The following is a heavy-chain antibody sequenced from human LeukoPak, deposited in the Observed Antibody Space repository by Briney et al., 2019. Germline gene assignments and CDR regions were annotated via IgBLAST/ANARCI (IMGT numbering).Heavy chain of an antibody. J-gene: IGHJ6*03. Sequence: GGSLRLSCAVSGFTFSNYWMSWVRQAPGKGLEWVANIKQDGSEKYYVDSVKGRFTISRDNAKNSLYLQMNSLRAEDTAVYYCARYSSSGRHMDVWGKGTTVTVSS. CDR3: ARYSSSGRHMDV. CDR1: GFTFSNYW. V-gene: IGHV3-7*01. CDR2: IKQDGSEK. D-gene: IGHD6-6*01.